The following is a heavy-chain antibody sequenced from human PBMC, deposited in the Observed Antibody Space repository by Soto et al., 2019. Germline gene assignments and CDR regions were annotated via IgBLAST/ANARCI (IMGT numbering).Heavy chain of an antibody. CDR2: IRSKAYGGTT. Sequence: EVQLVESGGGLVQPGRSLRLSCTASGFTFGDYAMSWFRQAPGKGLEWVGCIRSKAYGGTTEYAASVKGRFTISRDDSKSIAYLQMNSLKTEDTAVYYCTRALPGIAAAGIRPRYYRSVKDWGQGTLVTVSS. CDR1: GFTFGDYA. V-gene: IGHV3-49*03. J-gene: IGHJ4*02. D-gene: IGHD6-13*01. CDR3: TRALPGIAAAGIRPRYYRSVKD.